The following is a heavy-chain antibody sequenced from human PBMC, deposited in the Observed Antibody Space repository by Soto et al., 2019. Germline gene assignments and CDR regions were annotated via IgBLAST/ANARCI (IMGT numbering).Heavy chain of an antibody. J-gene: IGHJ4*02. Sequence: ASVKVSCKTSEYTFTDNYIYWIRQAPGQGLEWMGWLNPNSGATDSAQRFQGRVTLTSDTSISTAYMELNRLTSDDTAVFYCARQSCGSTSCFYDYWGPGTLVTVSS. CDR2: LNPNSGAT. CDR3: ARQSCGSTSCFYDY. V-gene: IGHV1-2*02. D-gene: IGHD2-2*01. CDR1: EYTFTDNY.